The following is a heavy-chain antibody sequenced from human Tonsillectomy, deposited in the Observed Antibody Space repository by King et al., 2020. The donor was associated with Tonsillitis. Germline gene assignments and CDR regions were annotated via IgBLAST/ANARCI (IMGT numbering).Heavy chain of an antibody. D-gene: IGHD3-10*01. Sequence: VQLVESGGGVVQPGRSLRLSCAASGFTFSSFGMYWVRQAPGKGLEWVAVISYDGSNKYYVDSVKGRFTISRDNSKNTLYLQMNSLRAEDTAVYYCATLWVGSGDADYWGQGTRGTGSS. CDR2: ISYDGSNK. CDR3: ATLWVGSGDADY. V-gene: IGHV3-30*03. CDR1: GFTFSSFG. J-gene: IGHJ4*02.